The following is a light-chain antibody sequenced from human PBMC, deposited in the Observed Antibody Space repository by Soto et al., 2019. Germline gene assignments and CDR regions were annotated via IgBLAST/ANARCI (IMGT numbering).Light chain of an antibody. CDR1: QSINRW. Sequence: DIQMTQSPSTLSASAGDRVTITCRASQSINRWLAWYQQKPGKAPKLLINDASSLESGFPSRFSGSGSGTEFTLTISSLQPDDFATYYCQQFHSFPITFGQGTRLDVK. V-gene: IGKV1-5*01. CDR2: DAS. J-gene: IGKJ5*01. CDR3: QQFHSFPIT.